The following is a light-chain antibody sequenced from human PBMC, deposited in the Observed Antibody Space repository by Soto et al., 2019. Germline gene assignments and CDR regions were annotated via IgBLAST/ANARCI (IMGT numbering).Light chain of an antibody. CDR1: QTLNTN. CDR3: QQYNNFWT. V-gene: IGKV3-15*01. Sequence: EVIMTQSPATLSVSAGERATLSCRASQTLNTNLAWYQQKPGQAPRLLIYGAFTRATGIPARFSGSGSGTEFTLTITSLQSEDSAVYYCQQYNNFWTFGPGTKVEIK. J-gene: IGKJ1*01. CDR2: GAF.